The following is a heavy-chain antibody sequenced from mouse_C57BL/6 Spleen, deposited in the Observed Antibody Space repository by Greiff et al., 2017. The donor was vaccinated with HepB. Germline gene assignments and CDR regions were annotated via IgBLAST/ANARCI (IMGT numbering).Heavy chain of an antibody. D-gene: IGHD1-1*01. CDR2: INPDSSTI. CDR3: ASNYYGSTEVVDY. V-gene: IGHV4-1*01. J-gene: IGHJ4*01. Sequence: VQLQQSGGGLVQPGGSLKLSCAASGIDFSRYWMSWVRRAPGKGLEWIGEINPDSSTINYAPSLKDKFIISRDNAKNTLYLQMSKVRSEDTALYYCASNYYGSTEVVDYWGQGTSVTVSS. CDR1: GIDFSRYW.